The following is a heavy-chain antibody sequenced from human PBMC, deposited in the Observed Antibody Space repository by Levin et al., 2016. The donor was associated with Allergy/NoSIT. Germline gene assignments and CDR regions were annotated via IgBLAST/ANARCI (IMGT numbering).Heavy chain of an antibody. CDR2: IRGDGNQR. D-gene: IGHD4-23*01. Sequence: GESLKISCVASGLTVTNYWMHWVRQAPGKGLVWVARIRGDGNQRDYADSVKGRFTISRDDAKNALYLQMSSLTDEDTAVYYCARFTVVTAADYWGHGTLVAVSS. V-gene: IGHV3-74*01. J-gene: IGHJ4*01. CDR1: GLTVTNYW. CDR3: ARFTVVTAADY.